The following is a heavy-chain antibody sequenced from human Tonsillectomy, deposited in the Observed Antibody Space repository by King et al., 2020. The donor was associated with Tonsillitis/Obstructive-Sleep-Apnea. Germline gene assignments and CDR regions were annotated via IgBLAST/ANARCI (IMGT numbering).Heavy chain of an antibody. Sequence: QLQESGPGLVKPSETLSLTCTVSGGSISSSSYYWGWIRQPPGKGLEWIGSIYYSGSTYCNPSLKGRVNISVDTSKNQFSLKLSSVTAADTAVYYCARHGFSIFGVVTGGFDYWGQGTLVTVSS. J-gene: IGHJ4*02. V-gene: IGHV4-39*01. CDR3: ARHGFSIFGVVTGGFDY. D-gene: IGHD3-3*01. CDR1: GGSISSSSYY. CDR2: IYYSGST.